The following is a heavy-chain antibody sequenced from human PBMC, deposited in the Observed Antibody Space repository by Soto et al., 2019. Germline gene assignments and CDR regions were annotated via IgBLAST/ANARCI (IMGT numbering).Heavy chain of an antibody. CDR1: GFTFSSYS. CDR2: ISGSGGST. CDR3: THRGYYYVGY. Sequence: GGSLRLPCAASGFTFSSYSISWHRRAPGKGLLWVSAISGSGGSTYCAESGRGRFTLSRDNSKNTHYLQMQSLRAEDTAVYYGTHRGYYYVGYWGQGPMGTVSS. D-gene: IGHD3-22*01. J-gene: IGHJ4*02. V-gene: IGHV3-23*01.